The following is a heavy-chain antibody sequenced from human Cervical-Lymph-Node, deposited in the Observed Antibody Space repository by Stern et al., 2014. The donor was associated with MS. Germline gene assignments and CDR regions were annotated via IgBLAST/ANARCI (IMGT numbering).Heavy chain of an antibody. CDR1: GFTFSSYW. V-gene: IGHV3-7*01. CDR3: ARDDVGSLDY. J-gene: IGHJ4*02. CDR2: IKQDGSAR. Sequence: EVQLEESGGALVQPGGSLRLSCAASGFTFSSYWMAWVRQAPGQGPEWVANIKQDGSAREYVDSVMGRFTIFRDNAKNSLYLQMNSLRAEDTAVYYCARDDVGSLDYWGQGTLVTVSS.